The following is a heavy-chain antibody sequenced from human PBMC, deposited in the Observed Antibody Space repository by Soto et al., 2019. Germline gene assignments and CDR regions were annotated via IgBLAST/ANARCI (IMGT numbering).Heavy chain of an antibody. D-gene: IGHD1-26*01. CDR1: GFTFSSYA. V-gene: IGHV3-30-3*01. Sequence: QVQLVESGGGAVQPGRSLRLSCAASGFTFSSYAMHWVRQAPGKGLEWVAVISYDGSNKYYADSVKGRFTISRDNSKNTLYLQMNSLRAEDTAVYYCARDRGSYSFDYWGQGTLVTVSS. CDR2: ISYDGSNK. J-gene: IGHJ4*02. CDR3: ARDRGSYSFDY.